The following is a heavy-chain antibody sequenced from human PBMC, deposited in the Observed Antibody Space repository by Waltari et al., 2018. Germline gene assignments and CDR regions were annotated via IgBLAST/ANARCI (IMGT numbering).Heavy chain of an antibody. CDR3: ARDRPTGRGYFDY. V-gene: IGHV3-66*02. Sequence: EVQVVEAGGGLVQPGGSLRLVCAGSGFTVTTQYMNWVRQAPGKGLEWDSLIDGSGNTFYADSVKGRFTVSADNSKNTVYLQMNSLRVEDTATYYCARDRPTGRGYFDYWGQGTLVTVSS. D-gene: IGHD3-10*01. CDR1: GFTVTTQY. J-gene: IGHJ4*02. CDR2: IDGSGNT.